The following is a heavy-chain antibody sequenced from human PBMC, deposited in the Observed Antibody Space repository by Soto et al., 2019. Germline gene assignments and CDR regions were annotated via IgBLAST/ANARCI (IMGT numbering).Heavy chain of an antibody. J-gene: IGHJ4*02. V-gene: IGHV3-33*01. CDR3: ARDREQWLVGYYFDY. D-gene: IGHD6-19*01. CDR2: IWYDGSNI. CDR1: GFTFSRYG. Sequence: GGSLRLSCAASGFTFSRYGMHWVRQAPGRGLEWVAVIWYDGSNIYYADSVKGRFTISRDNSKDTLDLQMNSLRAEDTAVYYCARDREQWLVGYYFDYWGQGTLVTVSS.